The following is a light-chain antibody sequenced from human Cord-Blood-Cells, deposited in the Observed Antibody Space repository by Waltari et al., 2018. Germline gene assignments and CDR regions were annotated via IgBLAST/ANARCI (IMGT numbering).Light chain of an antibody. J-gene: IGLJ2*01. Sequence: QSALTQPASVSGSPGQSITISCTGTSRDVGGYNYVSWSQQHPGKAPKLMSYDVSHRPSGVSNRFSGSKSGNTASLTISGLQAEDEADYYCSSYTSSSTVVFGGGTKLTVL. CDR3: SSYTSSSTVV. CDR2: DVS. V-gene: IGLV2-14*01. CDR1: SRDVGGYNY.